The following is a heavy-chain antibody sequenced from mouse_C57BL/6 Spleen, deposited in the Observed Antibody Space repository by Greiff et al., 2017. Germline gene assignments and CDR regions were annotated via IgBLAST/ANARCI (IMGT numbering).Heavy chain of an antibody. J-gene: IGHJ4*01. CDR3: ARSNYGSSYVGYAMDY. D-gene: IGHD1-1*01. CDR1: GFNIKDYY. Sequence: EVQLQQSGAELVKPGASVKLSCTASGFNIKDYYMHWVKQRTEQGLEWIGRIDPEDGDTKYAPKFQGKATITADTSSNTAYLQLSSLTSEETAVYYCARSNYGSSYVGYAMDYWGQGTSVTVSS. V-gene: IGHV14-2*01. CDR2: IDPEDGDT.